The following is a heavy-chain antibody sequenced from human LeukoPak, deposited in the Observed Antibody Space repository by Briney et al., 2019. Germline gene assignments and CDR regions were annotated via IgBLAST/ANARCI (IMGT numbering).Heavy chain of an antibody. CDR1: GGSISSYY. V-gene: IGHV4-59*08. Sequence: SETLSLTCTVSGGSISSYYWSWIRQPPGKGLEWIGYIYYSGSTNYNPSLKSRVTISADTSKNQFSLKLTSVTAADTAMYYCARHLRFGPGRPRAFDIWGQGTMVTVSS. CDR2: IYYSGST. CDR3: ARHLRFGPGRPRAFDI. J-gene: IGHJ3*02. D-gene: IGHD3-16*01.